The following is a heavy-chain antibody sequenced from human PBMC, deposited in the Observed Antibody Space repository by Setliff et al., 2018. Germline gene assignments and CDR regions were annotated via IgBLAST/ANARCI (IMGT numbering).Heavy chain of an antibody. D-gene: IGHD5-18*01. Sequence: ASVKVSCKASGYTFRNYAFAWVRQAPGQGLEWVGWISVSNGDTNYAQKFQGRVTLTTDTSTSTAYMELRSLTSDDSAFYYCARAPSVELVTIRTNSWFTYWGQGTLVTVS. J-gene: IGHJ4*02. CDR3: ARAPSVELVTIRTNSWFTY. V-gene: IGHV1-18*01. CDR2: ISVSNGDT. CDR1: GYTFRNYA.